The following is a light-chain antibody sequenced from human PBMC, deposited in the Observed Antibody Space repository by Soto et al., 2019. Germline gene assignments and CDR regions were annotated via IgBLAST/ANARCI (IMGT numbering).Light chain of an antibody. J-gene: IGLJ3*02. Sequence: QSALTQPASVSGSPGQSITISCTGTSSDVGGYKLVSWYQQYPGKAPKLIIYGDTKRPSGVSNRFSGSKSGNTASLTISGLQAEDEADYHCCSYADTFGVFGGGTKVTVL. CDR3: CSYADTFGV. CDR1: SSDVGGYKL. CDR2: GDT. V-gene: IGLV2-23*01.